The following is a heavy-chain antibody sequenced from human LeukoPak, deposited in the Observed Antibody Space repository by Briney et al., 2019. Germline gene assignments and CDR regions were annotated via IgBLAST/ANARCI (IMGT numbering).Heavy chain of an antibody. J-gene: IGHJ4*02. CDR2: ISSSGSTI. D-gene: IGHD3-10*01. Sequence: GGSLRLSCAASGFSFSTYEMNWVRQAPGKGLEWVSYISSSGSTIYYAGSVKGRFTISRDNAENSLYLQMNSLRAEDTAVYYCARDYYYGSGRFDYWGQGTLVTVSS. V-gene: IGHV3-48*03. CDR3: ARDYYYGSGRFDY. CDR1: GFSFSTYE.